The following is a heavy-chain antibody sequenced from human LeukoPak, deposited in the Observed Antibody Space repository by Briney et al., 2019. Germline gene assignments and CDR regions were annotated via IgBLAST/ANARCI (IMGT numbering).Heavy chain of an antibody. CDR3: ARDIISGSYRYFDY. D-gene: IGHD1-26*01. CDR2: ISYDGSNK. V-gene: IGHV3-30*04. Sequence: GGSLRLSCAASGFTFSSYAMHWVRQAPGKGLEWVAVISYDGSNKYYADSVKGRFTISRDNSKNTLYLQMNSLRAEDTAVYYCARDIISGSYRYFDYWGQGTLVTVSS. CDR1: GFTFSSYA. J-gene: IGHJ4*02.